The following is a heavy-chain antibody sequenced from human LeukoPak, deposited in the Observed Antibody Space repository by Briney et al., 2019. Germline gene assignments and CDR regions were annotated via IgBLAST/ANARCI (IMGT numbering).Heavy chain of an antibody. CDR1: GYTSTSYG. D-gene: IGHD3-10*01. Sequence: ASVKVSCKASGYTSTSYGISWVRQAPGQGLEWMGWISAYNGNTNYAQKLQGRVTMTTDTSTSTAYMELRSLRSDDTAVYYCARAGLLWFGDYAFDIWGQGTMVTVSS. V-gene: IGHV1-18*01. CDR2: ISAYNGNT. CDR3: ARAGLLWFGDYAFDI. J-gene: IGHJ3*02.